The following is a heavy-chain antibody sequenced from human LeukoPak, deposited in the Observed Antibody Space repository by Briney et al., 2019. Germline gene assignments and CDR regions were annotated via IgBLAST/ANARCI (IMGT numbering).Heavy chain of an antibody. CDR1: GFTFSSYS. D-gene: IGHD2-15*01. Sequence: GGSLRLSCAASGFTFSSYSMNWVRQAPGKGLEWVSSISSSSSYIYYADSVKGRFTISRDNSKNTLYLQMNSLRAEDTAVYYCAREGAYCSGGSCYFDYWGQGTLVTVSS. V-gene: IGHV3-21*01. CDR3: AREGAYCSGGSCYFDY. CDR2: ISSSSSYI. J-gene: IGHJ4*02.